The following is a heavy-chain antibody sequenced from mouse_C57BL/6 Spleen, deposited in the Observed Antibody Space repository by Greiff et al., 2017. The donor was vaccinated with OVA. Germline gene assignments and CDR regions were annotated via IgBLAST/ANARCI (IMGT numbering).Heavy chain of an antibody. V-gene: IGHV5-15*01. CDR2: ISNLAYSI. D-gene: IGHD2-4*01. CDR1: GFTFSDYG. J-gene: IGHJ3*01. Sequence: EVHLVESGGGLVQPGGSLKLSCAASGFTFSDYGMAWVRQAPRKGPEWVAFISNLAYSIYYADTVTGRFTISRENAKNTLYLEMSSLRSEDTAMYYCARHDNDSSFAYWGQGTLVTVSA. CDR3: ARHDNDSSFAY.